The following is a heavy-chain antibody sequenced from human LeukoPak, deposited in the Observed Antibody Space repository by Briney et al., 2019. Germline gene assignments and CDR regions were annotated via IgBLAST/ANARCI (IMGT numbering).Heavy chain of an antibody. Sequence: PSETLSLTCSVSGGSVNKFYWSWIRQSPGKGLEWIGNIYFAGTTTFNPSLKSRVTMSVDTSENRLSLKLSSVTAADTAVYYCASLSTVTTGSLDYWGQGTLVTVSS. CDR3: ASLSTVTTGSLDY. CDR2: IYFAGTT. V-gene: IGHV4-59*02. J-gene: IGHJ4*02. D-gene: IGHD4-17*01. CDR1: GGSVNKFY.